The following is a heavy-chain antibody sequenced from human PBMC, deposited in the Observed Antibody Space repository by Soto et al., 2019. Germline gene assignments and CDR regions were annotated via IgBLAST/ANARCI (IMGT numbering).Heavy chain of an antibody. Sequence: EVQLSESGGGLVQPGGSLRLSYAASGFTFSSYAMSWVRQAPGKGLEWVSGISGSGSGTYYADSVKGRFTISRDNSKKTLYLQMNSLRAEDTAIYYCAKDPKSTIRFNWFDPWGQGTLVTVSS. V-gene: IGHV3-23*01. CDR3: AKDPKSTIRFNWFDP. J-gene: IGHJ5*02. CDR2: ISGSGSGT. CDR1: GFTFSSYA. D-gene: IGHD2-8*01.